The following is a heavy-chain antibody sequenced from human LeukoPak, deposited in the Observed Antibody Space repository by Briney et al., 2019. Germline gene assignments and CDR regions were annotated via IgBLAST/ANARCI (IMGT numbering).Heavy chain of an antibody. J-gene: IGHJ1*01. D-gene: IGHD3-3*01. CDR2: ISGSGGST. CDR1: GFTFSSYA. CDR3: AKESRSYYDFWSGPEYFQH. Sequence: GGSLRLSCAASGFTFSSYAMHWVRQAPGKGLEWVSAISGSGGSTYYADSVKGRFTISRDNSKNTLYLQMNSLRAEDTAVYYCAKESRSYYDFWSGPEYFQHWGQGTLVTVSS. V-gene: IGHV3-23*01.